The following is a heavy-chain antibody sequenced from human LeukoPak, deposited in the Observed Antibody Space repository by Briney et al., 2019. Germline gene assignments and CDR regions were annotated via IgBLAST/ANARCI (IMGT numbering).Heavy chain of an antibody. CDR3: ARGSTTVTTQLRFDP. CDR2: ISSSSSYI. J-gene: IGHJ5*02. D-gene: IGHD4-17*01. Sequence: GGSPRLSCAASGFTFSSYSMNRVRQAPGKGLEWVSSISSSSSYIYYADSVKGRFTISRDNAKNSLYLQMNSLRAEDTAVYYCARGSTTVTTQLRFDPWGQGTLVTVSS. CDR1: GFTFSSYS. V-gene: IGHV3-21*01.